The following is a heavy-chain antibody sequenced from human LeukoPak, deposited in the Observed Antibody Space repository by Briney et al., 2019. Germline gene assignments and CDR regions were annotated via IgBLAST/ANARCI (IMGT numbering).Heavy chain of an antibody. D-gene: IGHD5-24*01. CDR3: ARDNYHTF. Sequence: GGSLRLSCAASGFTFGSHAMSWVRQAPGKGLVWVSRIDTDGTNTHYADSVKGRFSISRDNAKKTLYLQTNSLRAEDTAVYYCARDNYHTFWGQGTMVTVSS. J-gene: IGHJ3*01. CDR2: IDTDGTNT. CDR1: GFTFGSHA. V-gene: IGHV3-74*01.